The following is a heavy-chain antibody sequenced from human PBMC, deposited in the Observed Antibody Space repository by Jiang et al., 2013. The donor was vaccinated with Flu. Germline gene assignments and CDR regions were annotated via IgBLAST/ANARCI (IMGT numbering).Heavy chain of an antibody. CDR1: GGSISSSSYY. V-gene: IGHV4-39*01. CDR3: ARRAVVATNYYFDY. Sequence: GPGLVKPSETLSLTCTVSGGSISSSSYYWGWIRQPPGKGLEWIGSIYYSGSTYYNPSLKSRVTISVDTSKNQFSLKLSSVTAADTAVYYCARRAVVATNYYFDYWGQGTLVTVSS. J-gene: IGHJ4*02. CDR2: IYYSGST. D-gene: IGHD5-12*01.